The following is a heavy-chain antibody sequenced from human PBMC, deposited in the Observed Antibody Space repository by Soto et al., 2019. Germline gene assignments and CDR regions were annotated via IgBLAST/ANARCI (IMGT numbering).Heavy chain of an antibody. Sequence: PGGSLRLSCAASGFTFSSYSMNWVRQAPGKGLEWVSSISSSSSYIYYADSVKGRFTISRDNAKNSLYLQMNSLRAEDTAVYYCARGVGDYVWGSYRYTGSYFDYWGQGTLVTVSS. V-gene: IGHV3-21*01. CDR2: ISSSSSYI. D-gene: IGHD3-16*02. CDR3: ARGVGDYVWGSYRYTGSYFDY. J-gene: IGHJ4*02. CDR1: GFTFSSYS.